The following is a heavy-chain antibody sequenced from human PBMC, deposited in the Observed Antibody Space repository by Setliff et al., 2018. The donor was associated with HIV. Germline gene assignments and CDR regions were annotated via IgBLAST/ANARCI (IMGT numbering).Heavy chain of an antibody. CDR1: GGSFSGYF. V-gene: IGHV3-20*01. D-gene: IGHD1-1*01. CDR3: VRGDWNNGLDV. CDR2: ISRNGGST. J-gene: IGHJ6*02. Sequence: ETLSLTCAVYGGSFSGYFWSWVRQAPGKGLEWVSAISRNGGSTAYADSVKGRFTISRDNAKNSLYLQMNSLRAEDTGLYHCVRGDWNNGLDVWGQGTTVTVSS.